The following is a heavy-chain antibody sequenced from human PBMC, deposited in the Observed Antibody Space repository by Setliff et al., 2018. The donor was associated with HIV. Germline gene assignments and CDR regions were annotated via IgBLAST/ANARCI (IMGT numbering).Heavy chain of an antibody. CDR2: IYHSGST. CDR3: ASNLLLGYPHY. Sequence: KASETLSLTCTVSGYSISSGYYWGWIRQPPGKGLEWIGSIYHSGSTYYNPSLKSRVTISVDTSKDQFPLKLSSVTAADTAVYYCASNLLLGYPHYWGQGTLVTVSS. D-gene: IGHD2-8*01. V-gene: IGHV4-38-2*02. CDR1: GYSISSGYY. J-gene: IGHJ4*02.